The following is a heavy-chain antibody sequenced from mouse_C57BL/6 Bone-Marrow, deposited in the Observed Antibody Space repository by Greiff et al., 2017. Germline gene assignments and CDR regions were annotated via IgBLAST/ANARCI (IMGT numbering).Heavy chain of an antibody. CDR2: ISYDGSN. CDR1: GYSITSGYY. V-gene: IGHV3-6*01. CDR3: AREGSGLFYAMDY. D-gene: IGHD3-2*02. Sequence: VQLQPSGPGLVKPSQSLSITCSVTGYSITSGYYWNWIRQFPGNKLEWMGYISYDGSNNYNPSLKNRISITRDTSKNQFFLKLNSVTTEDTATYYVAREGSGLFYAMDYWGQGTSVTVSS. J-gene: IGHJ4*01.